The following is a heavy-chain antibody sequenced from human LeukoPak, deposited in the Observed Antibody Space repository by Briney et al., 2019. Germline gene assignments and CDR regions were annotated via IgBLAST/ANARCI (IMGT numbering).Heavy chain of an antibody. Sequence: GGSLRLSCAAPGFTFSSYGMHWVRQAPGKGLEWVAVISYDGSNKYYADSVKGRFTISRDNSKNTLYLQMNSLRAEDTAVYYCAKDSSGYPSYFDYWGQGTLVTVSS. CDR1: GFTFSSYG. V-gene: IGHV3-30*18. D-gene: IGHD3-22*01. CDR3: AKDSSGYPSYFDY. J-gene: IGHJ4*02. CDR2: ISYDGSNK.